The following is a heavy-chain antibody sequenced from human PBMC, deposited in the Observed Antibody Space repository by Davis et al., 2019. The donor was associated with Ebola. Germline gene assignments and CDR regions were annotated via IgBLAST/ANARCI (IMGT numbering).Heavy chain of an antibody. Sequence: PSETLSLTCAVTGASISSSNWWSWVRQPPGKGLEWIGEIYHSGSTNYNPSLKSRVTISVDKSKNQFSLKLSSVTAADTAVYYCARDIPPPYYYYGMDVWGQGTTVTVSS. CDR2: IYHSGST. J-gene: IGHJ6*02. CDR1: GASISSSNW. V-gene: IGHV4-4*02. CDR3: ARDIPPPYYYYGMDV.